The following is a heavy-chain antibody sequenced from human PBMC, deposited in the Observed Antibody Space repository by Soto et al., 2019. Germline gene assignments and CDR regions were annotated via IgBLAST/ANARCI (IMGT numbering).Heavy chain of an antibody. D-gene: IGHD3-3*01. V-gene: IGHV1-3*01. Sequence: GASVKVSCKASGYTFTSYAMHWVRQAPGQRLEWMGWINAGNGNTKYSQKFQGRVTITRDTSASTAYMELSSLRSEDTAVYYCAREMGGDFWSGYYTSVGFDYWGQGTLVTVSS. CDR1: GYTFTSYA. CDR2: INAGNGNT. J-gene: IGHJ4*02. CDR3: AREMGGDFWSGYYTSVGFDY.